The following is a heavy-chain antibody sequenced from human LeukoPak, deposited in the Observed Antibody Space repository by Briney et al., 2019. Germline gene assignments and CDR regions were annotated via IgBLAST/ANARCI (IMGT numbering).Heavy chain of an antibody. CDR3: AKDPKKVEVLRGGLILDYFDY. Sequence: GGSLRLSCVVSGFTFSSYAMSWVRQAPGKGLEWVSVISGSGGSTHAADSVKGRFTISRDNSRNTLYLQMNSLRAEDTAVYYCAKDPKKVEVLRGGLILDYFDYWGQGILVTVSS. J-gene: IGHJ4*02. D-gene: IGHD3-10*01. CDR1: GFTFSSYA. CDR2: ISGSGGST. V-gene: IGHV3-23*01.